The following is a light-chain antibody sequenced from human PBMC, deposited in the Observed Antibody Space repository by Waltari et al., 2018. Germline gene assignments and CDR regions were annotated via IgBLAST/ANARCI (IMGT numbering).Light chain of an antibody. Sequence: EIVLTQSPATLSLFAGERATLSCRASVSVSRYLGWYQQKPGQAPRLLIYDTSIRATGVPARFIGSGYGTDFSLTISSLEPEDFALYFCQQRSLWPLTFGGGTKVEI. CDR1: VSVSRY. J-gene: IGKJ4*01. CDR2: DTS. CDR3: QQRSLWPLT. V-gene: IGKV3-11*01.